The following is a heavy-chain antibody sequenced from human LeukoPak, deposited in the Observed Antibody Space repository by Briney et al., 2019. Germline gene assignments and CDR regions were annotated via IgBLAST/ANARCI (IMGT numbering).Heavy chain of an antibody. J-gene: IGHJ5*02. CDR1: GFTFSSYW. CDR2: IKQDGSEK. V-gene: IGHV3-7*01. CDR3: ARDGCSAASCYSGNH. D-gene: IGHD2-15*01. Sequence: GGSLRLSCAASGFTFSSYWMSWVRQAPGKGLEWVANIKQDGSEKYYVDSVRGRFTISRDNATNSLCLQMNRLRADDTAVYYCARDGCSAASCYSGNHWGQGTLVTVSS.